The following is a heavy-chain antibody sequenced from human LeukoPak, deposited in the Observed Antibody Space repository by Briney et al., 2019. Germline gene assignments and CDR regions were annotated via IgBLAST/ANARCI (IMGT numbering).Heavy chain of an antibody. CDR2: IYYSGST. CDR1: GGSISSYY. J-gene: IGHJ4*02. Sequence: SETLSLTCTVSGGSISSYYWSWIRQPPGKGLEWIGYIYYSGSTNYNPSLKGRVTISVDTSKNQFSLKLSSVTAADTAVYYCARRVSRSSGWYSMGYFDYWGQGTLVTVSS. V-gene: IGHV4-59*08. D-gene: IGHD6-19*01. CDR3: ARRVSRSSGWYSMGYFDY.